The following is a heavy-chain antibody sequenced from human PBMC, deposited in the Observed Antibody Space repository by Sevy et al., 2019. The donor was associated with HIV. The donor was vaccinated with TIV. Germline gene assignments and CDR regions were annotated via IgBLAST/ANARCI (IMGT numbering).Heavy chain of an antibody. D-gene: IGHD5-18*01. V-gene: IGHV1-69*13. CDR3: ARDPGYSYGTEGNYYYYGMDV. CDR1: GGTFSSYA. J-gene: IGHJ6*02. CDR2: IIPIFGTA. Sequence: VKVSCKASGGTFSSYAIGWVRQAPGQGLEWMGGIIPIFGTANYAQKFQGRVTITADESTSTAYMEQSSLRSEDTAVYYCARDPGYSYGTEGNYYYYGMDVWGQGTTVTVSS.